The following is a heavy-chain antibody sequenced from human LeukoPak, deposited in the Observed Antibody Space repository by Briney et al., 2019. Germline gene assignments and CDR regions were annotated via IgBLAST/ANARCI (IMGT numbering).Heavy chain of an antibody. Sequence: SVKVSCTASGFTFTSSAVQWVRQARGQRLEWIGWIVVGSGSTNYAQKFQERVTITRDMSTSTAYMELSSLRSEDTAVYYCAAATRSGSYYHGPYGMDVWGKETTVTVSS. CDR2: IVVGSGST. D-gene: IGHD3-10*01. CDR1: GFTFTSSA. J-gene: IGHJ6*04. V-gene: IGHV1-58*01. CDR3: AAATRSGSYYHGPYGMDV.